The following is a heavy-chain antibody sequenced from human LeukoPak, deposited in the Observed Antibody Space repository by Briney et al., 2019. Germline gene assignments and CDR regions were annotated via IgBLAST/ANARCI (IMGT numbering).Heavy chain of an antibody. J-gene: IGHJ4*02. CDR2: MYTSGST. CDR3: ARGKITMVRGVKRGYFDY. D-gene: IGHD3-10*01. CDR1: GGSISSGSYY. Sequence: SETLSLTCTVSGGSISSGSYYWSWIRQPAGKGLEWIGRMYTSGSTNYNPSLKSRLTISADTSKNQFSLKLTSVTAADTAVYYCARGKITMVRGVKRGYFDYWGQGTLVTVSS. V-gene: IGHV4-61*02.